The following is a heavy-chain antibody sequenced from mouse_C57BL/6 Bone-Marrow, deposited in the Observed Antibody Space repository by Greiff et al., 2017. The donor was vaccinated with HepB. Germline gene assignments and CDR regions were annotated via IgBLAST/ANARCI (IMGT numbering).Heavy chain of an antibody. CDR3: ARGIITTVVPFAY. J-gene: IGHJ3*01. CDR1: GYTFTDYY. D-gene: IGHD1-1*01. V-gene: IGHV1-76*01. CDR2: IYPGSGNT. Sequence: QVQLQQSGAELVRPGASVKLSCKASGYTFTDYYINWVKQRPGQGLEWIARIYPGSGNTYYNEKFKGKATLTAEKSSSTAYMQLSSLTSEDSAVYFCARGIITTVVPFAYWGQGTLVTVSA.